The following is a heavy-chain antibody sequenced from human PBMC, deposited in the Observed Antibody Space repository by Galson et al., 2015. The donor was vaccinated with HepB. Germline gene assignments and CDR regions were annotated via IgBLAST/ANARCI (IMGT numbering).Heavy chain of an antibody. Sequence: SLRLSCAASGFIFNDYSFHWVRLPPGKGLEWLAAISFDARNNYYADSVKGRFSISRDSSKNMLYLEMNSLRPKGTAVYSSARADAGRTVTTTIIWGQGILVTGSS. V-gene: IGHV3-30-3*01. CDR3: ARADAGRTVTTTII. CDR2: ISFDARNN. CDR1: GFIFNDYS. D-gene: IGHD4-17*01. J-gene: IGHJ4*02.